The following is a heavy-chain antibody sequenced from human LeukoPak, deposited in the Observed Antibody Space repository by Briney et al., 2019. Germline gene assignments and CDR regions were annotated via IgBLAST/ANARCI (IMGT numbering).Heavy chain of an antibody. CDR3: ASLSIAARHPLDY. D-gene: IGHD6-6*01. V-gene: IGHV3-74*01. CDR2: INSDGSST. Sequence: GGSLRLSCAASGFTFSSYWMHWVRQAPGKGLVWVSRINSDGSSTSYADSVKGRFTISRDNAKNTLYLQMNSLRAEDTAVYYCASLSIAARHPLDYWGRGTLVTVSS. CDR1: GFTFSSYW. J-gene: IGHJ4*02.